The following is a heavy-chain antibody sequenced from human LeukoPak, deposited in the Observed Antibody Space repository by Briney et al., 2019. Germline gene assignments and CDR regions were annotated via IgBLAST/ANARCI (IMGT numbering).Heavy chain of an antibody. V-gene: IGHV3-43D*03. CDR3: AKDSSGYYWDY. CDR1: GFTFDDYA. D-gene: IGHD3-22*01. CDR2: ISWDGGST. J-gene: IGHJ4*02. Sequence: PGGSLRLSCAASGFTFDDYAMHWVRQAPGKGLEWVSLISWDGGSTYYADSVKGRFTISRDNSKNSLYLQRNSLRAEDTALYYCAKDSSGYYWDYWGQGTLVTVSS.